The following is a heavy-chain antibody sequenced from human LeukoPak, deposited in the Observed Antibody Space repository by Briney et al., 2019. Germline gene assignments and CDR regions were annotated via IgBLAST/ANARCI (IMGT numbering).Heavy chain of an antibody. J-gene: IGHJ4*02. V-gene: IGHV4-59*01. CDR1: GASISNYY. D-gene: IGHD1-1*01. Sequence: SETLSLTCTVSGASISNYYWSWIRQPPGKGLEWIAYIYYTGSTNYNPSLKSRVTTSVDTTKNQFSLKLNSVTAADTAVYYCARGRFNWNVPFDYWGQGTLVTVSS. CDR3: ARGRFNWNVPFDY. CDR2: IYYTGST.